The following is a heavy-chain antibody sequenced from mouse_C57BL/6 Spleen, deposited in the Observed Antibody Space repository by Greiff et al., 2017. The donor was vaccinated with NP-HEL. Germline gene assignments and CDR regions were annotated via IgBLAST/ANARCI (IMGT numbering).Heavy chain of an antibody. CDR3: ARPGYDAGNFDY. V-gene: IGHV5-17*01. J-gene: IGHJ2*01. CDR2: ISSGSSTI. Sequence: EVMLVESGGGLVKPGGSLKLSCAASGFTFSDYGMHWVRQAPEKGLEWVAYISSGSSTIYYADTVKGRFTISRDNAKNTLFLQMTSLRSEDTAMYYCARPGYDAGNFDYWGQGTTLTVSS. CDR1: GFTFSDYG. D-gene: IGHD2-2*01.